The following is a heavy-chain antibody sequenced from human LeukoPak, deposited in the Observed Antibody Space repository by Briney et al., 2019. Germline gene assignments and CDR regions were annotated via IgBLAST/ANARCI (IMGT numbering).Heavy chain of an antibody. CDR2: IIPILGIA. V-gene: IGHV1-69*04. D-gene: IGHD3-22*01. CDR1: GGTFSSYA. Sequence: GASVKVSCKASGGTFSSYAISWVRQAPGQGLEWMGRIIPILGIANYAQKFQGRVTITADKSTSTAYMELSSLRSEDTAVYYCARDGNPDSSGYCYNYWGQGTLVTVSS. CDR3: ARDGNPDSSGYCYNY. J-gene: IGHJ4*02.